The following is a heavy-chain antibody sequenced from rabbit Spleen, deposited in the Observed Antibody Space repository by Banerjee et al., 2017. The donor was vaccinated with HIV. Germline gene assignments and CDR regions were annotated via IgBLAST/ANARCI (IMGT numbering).Heavy chain of an antibody. CDR2: IDPVFGIT. J-gene: IGHJ6*01. Sequence: QSLEESGGDLVKPGASLTLTCKASGLDFSGDSYMCWVRQAPGKGLEWIGYIDPVFGITYYANWVNGRFSISRENAQNTAFLQMTSLTAADTATYFCARDGAGGSYFALWGPGTLVTVS. V-gene: IGHV1S40*01. D-gene: IGHD8-1*01. CDR3: ARDGAGGSYFAL. CDR1: GLDFSGDSY.